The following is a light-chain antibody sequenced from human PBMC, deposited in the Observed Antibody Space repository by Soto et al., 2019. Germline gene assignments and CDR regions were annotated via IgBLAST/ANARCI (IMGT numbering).Light chain of an antibody. CDR2: DTS. CDR3: QPYNNLPLT. V-gene: IGKV3-15*01. J-gene: IGKJ4*01. CDR1: PTVNNN. Sequence: VVTQSPCTRSLSHGPRATLSCRASPTVNNNYLAWYQQIPGQTPRLLIYDTSTWATGVPTRFSGSRSGAEFTLTINSLQSEDFAVYYCQPYNNLPLTFGGGTKVDIK.